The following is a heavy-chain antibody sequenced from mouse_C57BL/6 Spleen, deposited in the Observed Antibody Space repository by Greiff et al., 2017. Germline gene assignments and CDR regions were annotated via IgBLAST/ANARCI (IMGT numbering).Heavy chain of an antibody. V-gene: IGHV5-9-1*02. J-gene: IGHJ4*01. Sequence: EVKLMESGEGLVKPGGSLKLSCAASGFTFSSYAMSWVRQTPEKRLEWVAYISSGGDYIYYADTVKGRFTISRDNARNTLYLQMSSRKSEDTAMYYCTRANWDVNYYAMDYWGQGTSVTVSS. CDR3: TRANWDVNYYAMDY. D-gene: IGHD4-1*01. CDR2: ISSGGDYI. CDR1: GFTFSSYA.